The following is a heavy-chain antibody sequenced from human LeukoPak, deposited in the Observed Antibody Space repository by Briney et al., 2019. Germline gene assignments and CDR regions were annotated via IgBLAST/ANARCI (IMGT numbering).Heavy chain of an antibody. V-gene: IGHV4-59*01. J-gene: IGHJ6*02. D-gene: IGHD3-10*01. CDR2: IYYSGST. Sequence: SETLSLTCTVSGGSISSYYWSWIRQPPGKGLEWIGYIYYSGSTNYNPSLKSRVTISVDTSKNQFSLKLSSVTAADTAVYYCARDSVGGISGMDVWGQGTTVTVSS. CDR3: ARDSVGGISGMDV. CDR1: GGSISSYY.